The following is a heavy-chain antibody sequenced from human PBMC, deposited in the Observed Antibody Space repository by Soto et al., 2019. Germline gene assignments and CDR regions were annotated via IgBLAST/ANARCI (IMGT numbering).Heavy chain of an antibody. Sequence: EVQLLESGGGLVQPGGSLRLSCAASGFTFSSYAMSWVRQAPGKGLEWVSAISGSGGSTYYADSVKGRFTISRDNSKNTRYLQMNSLRAEDTAVYYCAATPVNQENWFDPWGQGTLVTVSS. CDR2: ISGSGGST. CDR1: GFTFSSYA. J-gene: IGHJ5*02. CDR3: AATPVNQENWFDP. D-gene: IGHD1-1*01. V-gene: IGHV3-23*01.